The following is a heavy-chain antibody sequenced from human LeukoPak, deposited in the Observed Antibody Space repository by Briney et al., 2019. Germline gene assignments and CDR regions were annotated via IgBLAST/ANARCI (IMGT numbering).Heavy chain of an antibody. D-gene: IGHD4-17*01. CDR3: ARGGPSWGSYGDYERPFDY. J-gene: IGHJ4*02. V-gene: IGHV1-69*05. Sequence: GASVKVSCKASGGTFSSYAISWVRQAPGQGLEWMGGIIPIFGTANYAQKFQGRVTMTRDMSTSTVYMELSSLRSEDTAVYYCARGGPSWGSYGDYERPFDYWGQGTLVTVSS. CDR1: GGTFSSYA. CDR2: IIPIFGTA.